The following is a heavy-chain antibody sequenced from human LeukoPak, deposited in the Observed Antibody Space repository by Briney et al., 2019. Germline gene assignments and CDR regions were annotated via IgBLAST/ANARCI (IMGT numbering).Heavy chain of an antibody. V-gene: IGHV3-23*01. Sequence: GGSLRLSCAASGFTFSSYWMSWVRQAPGKGLEWVSGISGGGDRTSYAQSVKGRFTISRDNFKNMLYLQMNSLRAEDTAVYYCAKDWHISSWYGRFDPWGQGTLVTVSS. D-gene: IGHD6-13*01. CDR2: ISGGGDRT. CDR1: GFTFSSYW. J-gene: IGHJ5*02. CDR3: AKDWHISSWYGRFDP.